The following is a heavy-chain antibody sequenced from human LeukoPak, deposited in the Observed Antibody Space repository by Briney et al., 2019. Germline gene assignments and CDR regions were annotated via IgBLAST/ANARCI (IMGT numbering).Heavy chain of an antibody. J-gene: IGHJ4*02. D-gene: IGHD3-22*01. CDR1: GGSFSGYY. V-gene: IGHV4-34*01. CDR2: INHSGST. Sequence: SETLSLTCAVYGGSFSGYYWSWIRQPPGKGLEWIGEINHSGSTNYNPSLKGRVTISVDTSKNQFSLKLSSVTAADTAVYYCARGRANRYYYDSSGYCPFDYWGQGTLVTVSS. CDR3: ARGRANRYYYDSSGYCPFDY.